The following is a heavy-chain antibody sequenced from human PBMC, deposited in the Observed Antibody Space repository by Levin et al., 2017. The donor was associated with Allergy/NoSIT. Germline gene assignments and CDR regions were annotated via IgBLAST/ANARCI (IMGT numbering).Heavy chain of an antibody. CDR1: GDSITRGDNY. CDR3: ARDECAWFGECYGMDD. CDR2: ISYSGHA. D-gene: IGHD3-10*01. Sequence: TLSLTCTVSGDSITRGDNYWSWIRQYPGKGLEWIGFISYSGHAHYNPSLKSRLSMSLDTSKNQFSLSLTSVTVADTAVYYCARDECAWFGECYGMDDWGQGTTVIVSS. J-gene: IGHJ6*02. V-gene: IGHV4-31*03.